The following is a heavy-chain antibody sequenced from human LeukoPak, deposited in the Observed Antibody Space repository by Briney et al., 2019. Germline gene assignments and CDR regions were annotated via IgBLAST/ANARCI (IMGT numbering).Heavy chain of an antibody. V-gene: IGHV1-69*05. CDR1: GGTFSSYA. CDR3: ARTYNWNDGGWFDP. Sequence: SVKVSCKASGGTFSSYAISWARQAPGQGLEWMGRIIPIFGTANYAQKFQGRVTITTDESTSTAYMELSSLRSEDTAVYYCARTYNWNDGGWFDPWGQGTLVTVSS. CDR2: IIPIFGTA. D-gene: IGHD1-1*01. J-gene: IGHJ5*02.